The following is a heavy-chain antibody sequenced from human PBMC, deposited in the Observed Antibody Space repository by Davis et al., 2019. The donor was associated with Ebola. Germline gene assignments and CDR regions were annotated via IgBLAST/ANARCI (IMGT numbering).Heavy chain of an antibody. V-gene: IGHV4-39*07. CDR1: GGSISSSSYY. CDR3: ARSVSGGRASDY. Sequence: MPSETLSLTCTVSGGSISSSSYYWSWIRQPPGKGLEWIGEINHSGSTNYNPSLKSRVTISVDTSKNQFSLNLNSLTAADTAVYYCARSVSGGRASDYWGHGTLVTVSS. D-gene: IGHD2-15*01. J-gene: IGHJ4*01. CDR2: INHSGST.